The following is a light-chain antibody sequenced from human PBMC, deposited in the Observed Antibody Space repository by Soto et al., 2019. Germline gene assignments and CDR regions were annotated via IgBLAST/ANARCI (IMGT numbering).Light chain of an antibody. CDR2: DVS. V-gene: IGLV2-14*03. J-gene: IGLJ1*01. Sequence: QSALTQPASVSESPGQTITISCTGTSSDVGGYNYVSWYQHHPGKAPKLMIFDVSNRPSGVSNRFSGSKSGNTASLTISGLQPEDESVYYCSSSTTSTPRLLVFLPVTKVTDL. CDR3: SSSTTSTPRLLV. CDR1: SSDVGGYNY.